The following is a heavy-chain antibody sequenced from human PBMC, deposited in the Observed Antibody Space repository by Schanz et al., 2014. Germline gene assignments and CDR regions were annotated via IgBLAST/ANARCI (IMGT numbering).Heavy chain of an antibody. Sequence: QVQLVESGGGVVQPGRSLRLSCAASGFTFSRSGMHWVRQAPGKGLEWVAIIWFDGSNKYYADSVKGRFTISRDNSKNTLFLQMNRLRADDTAVCYCVKDIEREFLRDDHYYGMDVWGQGTTVTVSS. V-gene: IGHV3-33*06. CDR2: IWFDGSNK. J-gene: IGHJ6*02. D-gene: IGHD3-10*01. CDR3: VKDIEREFLRDDHYYGMDV. CDR1: GFTFSRSG.